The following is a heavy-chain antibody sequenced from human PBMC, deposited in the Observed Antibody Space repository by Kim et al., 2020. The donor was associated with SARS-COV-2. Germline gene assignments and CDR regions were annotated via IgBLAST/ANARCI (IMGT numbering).Heavy chain of an antibody. Sequence: LKRRVTISVDTSKNQFSLKLSSVTAADTAVYYCATVTMIVVVITPRAFDIWGQGTMVTVSS. V-gene: IGHV4-39*01. CDR3: ATVTMIVVVITPRAFDI. D-gene: IGHD3-22*01. J-gene: IGHJ3*02.